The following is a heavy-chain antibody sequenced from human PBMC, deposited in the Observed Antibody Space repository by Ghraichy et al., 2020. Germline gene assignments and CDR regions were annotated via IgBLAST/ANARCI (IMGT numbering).Heavy chain of an antibody. Sequence: QTLSLTCAISGDSVSNYNVAWNWIRQSPSRGLEWLGRTYRMASQYAESVKSRMTISPDTSKNQFSLQLNSVTPEDTALYYCARGRDHGFDIWGQGTMVTVCS. CDR1: GDSVSNYNVA. J-gene: IGHJ3*02. V-gene: IGHV6-1*01. CDR2: TYRMAS. CDR3: ARGRDHGFDI.